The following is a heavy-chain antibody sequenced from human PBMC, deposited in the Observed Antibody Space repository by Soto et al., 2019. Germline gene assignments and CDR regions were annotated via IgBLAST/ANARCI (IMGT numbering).Heavy chain of an antibody. CDR2: ISYDGSNK. D-gene: IGHD4-17*01. J-gene: IGHJ6*02. V-gene: IGHV3-30*18. Sequence: GGSLRLSCAASGFTFSGYGMHWVRQAPGKGLEWVAVISYDGSNKYYADSVKGRFTISRDNSKNTLYLQMNSLRAEDTAVYYCAKGQGGSTVTTDYYYYHGMDVWGQGTTVTVSS. CDR1: GFTFSGYG. CDR3: AKGQGGSTVTTDYYYYHGMDV.